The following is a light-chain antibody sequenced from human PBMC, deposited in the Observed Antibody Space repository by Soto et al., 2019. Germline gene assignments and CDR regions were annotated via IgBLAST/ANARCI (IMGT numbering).Light chain of an antibody. CDR3: QQYNSYSGT. Sequence: TTRLPSTCLAPLAPRSTTTARASQTISSWLAWYQQKPGKAPKLLIYKASSLESGVPSRFSGSGSGTEFTLTISSLQPDDFATYYCQQYNSYSGTFGQGTKVDIK. CDR2: KAS. V-gene: IGKV1-5*03. CDR1: QTISSW. J-gene: IGKJ1*01.